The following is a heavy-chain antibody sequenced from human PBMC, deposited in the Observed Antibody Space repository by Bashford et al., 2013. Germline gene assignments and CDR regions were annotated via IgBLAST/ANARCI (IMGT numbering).Heavy chain of an antibody. Sequence: WIRQPPGKGLEWIGDIGQSGRTNYNAALKGRVTISVDTSKNHFSLEVDSVTAADTAVYYCAANGVATIFDFWGPGTLVTVSS. D-gene: IGHD5-12*01. CDR2: IGQSGRT. CDR3: AANGVATIFDF. J-gene: IGHJ4*02. V-gene: IGHV4-34*01.